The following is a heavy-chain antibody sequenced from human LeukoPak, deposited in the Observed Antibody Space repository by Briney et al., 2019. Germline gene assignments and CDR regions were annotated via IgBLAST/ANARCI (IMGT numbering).Heavy chain of an antibody. D-gene: IGHD6-19*01. Sequence: GGSLRLSCAASGFTFSSYSMNWVRQAPGKGLEWVSYISSSSSTIYYADSVKGRFTISRDNAKNSLYLQMNSLSAEDTAVYYCARDRQWLTFDYWGQGTLVTVSS. V-gene: IGHV3-48*04. CDR2: ISSSSSTI. CDR3: ARDRQWLTFDY. J-gene: IGHJ4*02. CDR1: GFTFSSYS.